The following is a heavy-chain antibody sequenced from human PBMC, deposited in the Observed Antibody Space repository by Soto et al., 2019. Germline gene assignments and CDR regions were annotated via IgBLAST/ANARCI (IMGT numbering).Heavy chain of an antibody. J-gene: IGHJ5*02. CDR2: IYWDDDK. Sequence: QITLKESGPTLVKPTQTLTLTCTFSGFSLSTSGVGVGWIRQPPGKALEWLALIYWDDDKRYSPSLKRRLTITKDTPKNQVVLTMTTMDPVDTATYYYAHRRAYCSGGIFYSILFDPWGQGTLVTVSS. CDR3: AHRRAYCSGGIFYSILFDP. V-gene: IGHV2-5*02. CDR1: GFSLSTSGVG. D-gene: IGHD2-15*01.